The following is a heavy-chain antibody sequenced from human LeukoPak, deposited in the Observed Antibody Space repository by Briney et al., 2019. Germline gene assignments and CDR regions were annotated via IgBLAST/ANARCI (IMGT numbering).Heavy chain of an antibody. CDR2: ISPDGREK. J-gene: IGHJ4*02. Sequence: GGSLRLSCTASGFTFGDYWMSWLRQAPGKGLEWVINISPDGREKYFVDSVKGRFTISRDNAKNSLYLQMNSLRAEDTAVYYCARDGSGWSVYWGQGTLVTVSS. D-gene: IGHD6-19*01. CDR1: GFTFGDYW. V-gene: IGHV3-7*01. CDR3: ARDGSGWSVY.